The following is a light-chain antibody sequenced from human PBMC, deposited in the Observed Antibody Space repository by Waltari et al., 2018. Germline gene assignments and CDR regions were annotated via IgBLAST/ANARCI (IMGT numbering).Light chain of an antibody. CDR3: QHYDNWPVT. Sequence: EIVMTQSPATLSVSPGERATISCRASQSVSSNFAWYQQKPGQAPRLLIYDASTRATGIPARFSGSGSGTESTFTISSLQSEDFAVYYCQHYDNWPVTFGQGTRLEIK. CDR2: DAS. CDR1: QSVSSN. V-gene: IGKV3-15*01. J-gene: IGKJ5*01.